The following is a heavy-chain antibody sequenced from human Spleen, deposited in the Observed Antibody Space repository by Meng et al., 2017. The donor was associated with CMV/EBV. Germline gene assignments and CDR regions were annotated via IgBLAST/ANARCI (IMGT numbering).Heavy chain of an antibody. V-gene: IGHV1-69*10. CDR2: IIPILGIA. Sequence: SVKVSCKASGGTFSSYAISWVRQAPGQGLEWMGGIIPILGIANYAQKFQGRVTITADKSTSTAYMELSSLRSEDTAVYYCAREGELRFAEWLPTHMDVWGQGTTVTVSS. CDR3: AREGELRFAEWLPTHMDV. CDR1: GGTFSSYA. D-gene: IGHD3-3*01. J-gene: IGHJ6*02.